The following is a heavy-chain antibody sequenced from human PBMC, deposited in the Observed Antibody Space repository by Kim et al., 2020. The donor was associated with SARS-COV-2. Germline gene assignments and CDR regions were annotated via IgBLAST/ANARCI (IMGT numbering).Heavy chain of an antibody. CDR3: ARDGDTNYYYYYGMDV. J-gene: IGHJ6*02. CDR1: GYTFTSYA. Sequence: ASVKVSCKASGYTFTSYAMNWVRQAPGQGLEWMGWINTNTGNPTYAQGFTGRFVFSLDTSVSTAYLQISSLKAEDTAVYYCARDGDTNYYYYYGMDVWGQGTTVTVSS. V-gene: IGHV7-4-1*02. D-gene: IGHD5-18*01. CDR2: INTNTGNP.